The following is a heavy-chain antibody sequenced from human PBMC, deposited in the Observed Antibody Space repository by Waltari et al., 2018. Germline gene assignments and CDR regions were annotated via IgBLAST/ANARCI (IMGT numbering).Heavy chain of an antibody. V-gene: IGHV1-69*08. CDR2: TIPIFSTA. CDR1: GGTFSSYA. D-gene: IGHD3-10*01. J-gene: IGHJ4*02. CDR3: ARGYYYGSGCLEPPDY. Sequence: QVQLVQSGAEVKKPGSSVKVSCKASGGTFSSYAISWVRQAPGQGLEWMGRTIPIFSTANYAQKFQVRGTVTSAKPTSTAYMALRSRRSEDTAVYYGARGYYYGSGCLEPPDYWRQGTLVTVSS.